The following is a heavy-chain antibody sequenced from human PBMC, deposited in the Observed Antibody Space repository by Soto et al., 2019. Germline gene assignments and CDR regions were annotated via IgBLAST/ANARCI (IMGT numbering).Heavy chain of an antibody. CDR1: GGTFSSYT. V-gene: IGHV1-69*02. D-gene: IGHD6-19*01. Sequence: QVQLVQSGAEVKKPGSSVKVSCKASGGTFSSYTISWVRQAPGQGLEWMGRIIPILGIANYAQKFQGRVTITADKSTSTAYMELSSLRSEDTAVYYCASRTSGSGYYYYGMDVWGQGTTVTVSS. J-gene: IGHJ6*02. CDR2: IIPILGIA. CDR3: ASRTSGSGYYYYGMDV.